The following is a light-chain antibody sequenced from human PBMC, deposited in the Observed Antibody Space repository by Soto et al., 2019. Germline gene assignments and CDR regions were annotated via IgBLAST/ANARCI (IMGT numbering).Light chain of an antibody. V-gene: IGKV3-20*01. J-gene: IGKJ3*01. Sequence: EIVLTQSPGTLSLSPGERATFSCWASQSVSSDYLAWYQQKPGQAPRLLIYGASSRATGIPDRFSGSGSGTEFTLTISRLEPEDFAVYYCQQYGSSPALFTFGPGTKVDIK. CDR1: QSVSSDY. CDR2: GAS. CDR3: QQYGSSPALFT.